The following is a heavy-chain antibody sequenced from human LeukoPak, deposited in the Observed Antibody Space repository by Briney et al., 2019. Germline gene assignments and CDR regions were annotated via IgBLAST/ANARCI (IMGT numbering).Heavy chain of an antibody. CDR1: GFTFSSYW. Sequence: GGSLRLSCTASGFTFSSYWMSWVRQAPGKGLEWVANIKQDGSEKYYVDSVKGRFTISRDNAKNSLYLQMNNLGVEDTAVYHCAREPFTAAGTDYWGQGTLVTVSS. J-gene: IGHJ4*02. CDR3: AREPFTAAGTDY. V-gene: IGHV3-7*01. D-gene: IGHD6-13*01. CDR2: IKQDGSEK.